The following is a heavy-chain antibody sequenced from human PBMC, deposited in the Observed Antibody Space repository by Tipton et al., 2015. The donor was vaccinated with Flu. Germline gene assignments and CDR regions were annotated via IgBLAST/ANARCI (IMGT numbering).Heavy chain of an antibody. CDR2: IYTSGST. D-gene: IGHD3-22*01. Sequence: TLSLTCTVSGGSISSYYWSWIRQPAGKGLEWMGRIYTSGSTNYNPSLKSRVTMSVDTSKNQFSLKLSSVTAAAPAVYYCARDFYDGSGYPRFDPWGQGTLVTVSS. CDR1: GGSISSYY. J-gene: IGHJ5*02. CDR3: ARDFYDGSGYPRFDP. V-gene: IGHV4-4*07.